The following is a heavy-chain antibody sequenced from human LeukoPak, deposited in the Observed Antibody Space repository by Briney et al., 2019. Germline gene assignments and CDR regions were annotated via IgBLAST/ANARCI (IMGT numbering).Heavy chain of an antibody. D-gene: IGHD1-26*01. CDR3: ARMPVLFGGSHPTYYYYMDV. J-gene: IGHJ6*03. CDR2: ISSSSSYI. V-gene: IGHV3-21*01. CDR1: GFTFSSYS. Sequence: GGSLRLSCAASGFTFSSYSMNWVRQAPGKGLEWVSSISSSSSYIYYADSVKGRFTISRDNAKNSLYLQMNSLRAEDTAVYYCARMPVLFGGSHPTYYYYMDVWGKGTTVTVSS.